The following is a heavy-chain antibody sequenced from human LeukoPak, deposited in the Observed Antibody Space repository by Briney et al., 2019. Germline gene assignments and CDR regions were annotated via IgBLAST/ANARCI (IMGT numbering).Heavy chain of an antibody. J-gene: IGHJ4*02. Sequence: GGSLRLSCAASGFTVSNNYMSWVRQAPGKGLEWVSVIYSGDNTYYVESVKGRFTISRDNSKNTLFLQMSRLRAEDTAVYYCAGRRVLDASFDYRGQGTLVTVSS. CDR3: AGRRVLDASFDY. D-gene: IGHD3-16*01. CDR1: GFTVSNNY. CDR2: IYSGDNT. V-gene: IGHV3-66*02.